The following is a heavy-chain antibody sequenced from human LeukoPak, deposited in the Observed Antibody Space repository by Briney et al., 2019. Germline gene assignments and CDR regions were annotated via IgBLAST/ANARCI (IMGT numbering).Heavy chain of an antibody. CDR3: ARYYGSGSYPQTSDAFDI. CDR2: IYHSGSN. D-gene: IGHD3-10*01. CDR1: GVTISSGAYS. J-gene: IGHJ3*02. V-gene: IGHV4-30-2*01. Sequence: PSETLSLTCAVSGVTISSGAYSWSWIPQPPGKGRVWIGYIYHSGSNYYNPSLKSRVTITVDRSKNQFSLKLSSVTAADTAVYCCARYYGSGSYPQTSDAFDIWGQGTMVTVSS.